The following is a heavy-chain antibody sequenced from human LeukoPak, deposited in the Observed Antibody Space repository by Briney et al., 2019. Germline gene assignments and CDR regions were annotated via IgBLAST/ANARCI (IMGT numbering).Heavy chain of an antibody. CDR2: IYYSGST. V-gene: IGHV4-59*08. D-gene: IGHD2-2*01. CDR1: GGSISTYY. J-gene: IGHJ4*02. Sequence: SETLSLTCTVSGGSISTYYWSWIRQPPGKGLEWIGYIYYSGSTNYNPSLKSRVTISVDTSKNQFSLKLSSVTAADTAVYYCARQAYCSSSSCYPFDYWGQGTLVTVSS. CDR3: ARQAYCSSSSCYPFDY.